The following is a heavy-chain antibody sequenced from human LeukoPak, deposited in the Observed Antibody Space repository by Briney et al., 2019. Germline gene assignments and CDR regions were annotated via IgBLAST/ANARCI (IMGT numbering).Heavy chain of an antibody. Sequence: SETLSLTCSVSSGSISSTGHYWGWIRQSPEKGLDWIGSIYSNGNTYYNPSVKSRVTMSVDTSKNQFSLKLTSMTAAETAVYYCARSATVTTGYFDYWGRGALVTVSS. CDR2: IYSNGNT. CDR3: ARSATVTTGYFDY. D-gene: IGHD4-17*01. J-gene: IGHJ4*02. CDR1: SGSISSTGHY. V-gene: IGHV4-39*07.